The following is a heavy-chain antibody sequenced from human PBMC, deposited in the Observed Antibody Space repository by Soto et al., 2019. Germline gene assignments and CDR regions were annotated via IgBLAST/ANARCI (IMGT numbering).Heavy chain of an antibody. J-gene: IGHJ6*02. CDR2: IKSKTDGGTT. CDR1: GFTFSNAW. Sequence: GGSLRLSCAASGFTFSNAWMSWVRQAPGKGLEWVGRIKSKTDGGTTDYAAPVKGRFTISRDDSKNTLYLQMNSLKTEDTAVYYCTTDRRLLETRYYYGMDVWGQGTTVTVS. V-gene: IGHV3-15*01. CDR3: TTDRRLLETRYYYGMDV. D-gene: IGHD2-21*02.